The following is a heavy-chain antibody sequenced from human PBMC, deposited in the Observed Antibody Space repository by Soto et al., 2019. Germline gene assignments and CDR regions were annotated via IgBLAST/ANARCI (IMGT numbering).Heavy chain of an antibody. J-gene: IGHJ6*02. Sequence: GASVKVSCKASGYTFTSYGISWVRQAPGQGLEWMGWISAYNGNTNYAQKLQGRVTMTTDTSTSTAYMELRSLRSDDTAVYYCASARNRGRNYYDSSGYSYYYGMDVWGQGTTVTVSS. CDR1: GYTFTSYG. V-gene: IGHV1-18*01. CDR3: ASARNRGRNYYDSSGYSYYYGMDV. D-gene: IGHD3-22*01. CDR2: ISAYNGNT.